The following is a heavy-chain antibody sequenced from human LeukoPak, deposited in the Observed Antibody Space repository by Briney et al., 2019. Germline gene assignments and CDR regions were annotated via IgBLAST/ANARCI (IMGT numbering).Heavy chain of an antibody. Sequence: GGSLRLSCAASGFTVSSKYMSWVRQAPGKGLEWVSLIYSGGNTYYADSVKGRFTISRDNSKNTLYLQMNSLRAEDTAVYYCARERGAVGWFDPWGQGTLVTVSS. J-gene: IGHJ5*02. CDR3: ARERGAVGWFDP. V-gene: IGHV3-53*01. CDR2: IYSGGNT. D-gene: IGHD4/OR15-4a*01. CDR1: GFTVSSKY.